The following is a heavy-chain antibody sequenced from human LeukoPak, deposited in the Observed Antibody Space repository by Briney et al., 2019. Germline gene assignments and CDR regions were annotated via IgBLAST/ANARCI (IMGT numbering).Heavy chain of an antibody. CDR1: GFTFDDYA. CDR2: ISWNSGTI. Sequence: GGSLRLSCAASGFTFDDYAMHWVRQAPGKGLEWVSGISWNSGTIGYADSVKGRFTISRDNAKNSLYLQMNSLRAEDTALYYCAKDQGSYSSSWYDYWGQGTLVTVSS. D-gene: IGHD6-13*01. V-gene: IGHV3-9*01. J-gene: IGHJ4*02. CDR3: AKDQGSYSSSWYDY.